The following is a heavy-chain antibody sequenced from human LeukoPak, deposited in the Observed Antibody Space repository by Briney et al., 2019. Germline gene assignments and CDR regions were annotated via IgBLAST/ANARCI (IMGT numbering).Heavy chain of an antibody. D-gene: IGHD3-10*01. CDR1: GGSISGYY. CDR2: INHSGST. CDR3: ARSRSRFRDFDY. Sequence: SETLSLTCTVSGGSISGYYWSWIRQPPGKGLEWIGEINHSGSTNYNPSLKSRVTISVDTSKNQFSLKLSSVTAADTAVYYCARSRSRFRDFDYWGQGTLVTVSS. V-gene: IGHV4-34*01. J-gene: IGHJ4*02.